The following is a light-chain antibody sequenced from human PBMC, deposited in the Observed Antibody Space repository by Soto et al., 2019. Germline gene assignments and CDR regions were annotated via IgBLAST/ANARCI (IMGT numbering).Light chain of an antibody. V-gene: IGKV3-11*01. CDR3: QQRSNWPRT. J-gene: IGKJ1*01. Sequence: EIVLTQSPGTLSLSPGERATLSCRASQRISSYLAWYQQKPGQAPRLLMYDVSNRATGIPARFSGSGSGTDFTLTISSLEPEDLAVYYCQQRSNWPRTFGQGTKVDIK. CDR2: DVS. CDR1: QRISSY.